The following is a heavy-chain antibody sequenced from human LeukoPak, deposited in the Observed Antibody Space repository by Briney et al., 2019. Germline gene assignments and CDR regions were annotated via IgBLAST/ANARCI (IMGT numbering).Heavy chain of an antibody. D-gene: IGHD6-6*01. CDR1: GFTFCSYA. Sequence: GGSLRLSCAVSGFTFCSYALNWVRQGPGKGLGWVAAIRSGGGSTYYADSVKGRFTISRDNSKNTLYLQMNSLRDEDTAVYYCAKALYSTSWGGYMDVWGKGTTVTVSS. V-gene: IGHV3-23*01. J-gene: IGHJ6*03. CDR3: AKALYSTSWGGYMDV. CDR2: IRSGGGST.